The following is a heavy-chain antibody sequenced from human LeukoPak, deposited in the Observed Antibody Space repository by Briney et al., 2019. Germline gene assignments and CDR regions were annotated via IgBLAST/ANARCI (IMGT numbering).Heavy chain of an antibody. D-gene: IGHD6-13*01. V-gene: IGHV3-7*03. CDR1: GFTFSESW. J-gene: IGHJ4*02. CDR2: INHEGGGI. Sequence: GGSLRLSCAASGFTFSESWMTWVRQVPGQGLEWVAHINHEGGGIQYVDSVKGRFTISRDNSKNTLYLQMNSLRAEDTAVYYCAKGLSYSSSWYYFDYWGQGTLVTVSS. CDR3: AKGLSYSSSWYYFDY.